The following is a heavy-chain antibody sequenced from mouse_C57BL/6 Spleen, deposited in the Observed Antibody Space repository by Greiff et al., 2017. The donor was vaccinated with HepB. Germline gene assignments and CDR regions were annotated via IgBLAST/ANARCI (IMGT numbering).Heavy chain of an antibody. CDR3: ARPFITTVVGNWYFDV. V-gene: IGHV1-82*01. Sequence: VQLQQSGPELVKPGASVKISCKASGYAFSSSWMNWVKQRPGKGLEWIGRIYPGDGDTNYNGKFKGKATLTADKSSSTAYMQLSSLTSEDSAVYFCARPFITTVVGNWYFDVWGTGTTVTVSS. D-gene: IGHD1-1*01. CDR2: IYPGDGDT. J-gene: IGHJ1*03. CDR1: GYAFSSSW.